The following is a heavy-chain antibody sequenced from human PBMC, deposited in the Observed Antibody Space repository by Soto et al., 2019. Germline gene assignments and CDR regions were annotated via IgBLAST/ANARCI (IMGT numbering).Heavy chain of an antibody. V-gene: IGHV3-7*01. Sequence: EVQLVESGGDLVQPGGSLRLSCAAFGFTFSTYYMTWFRQAPGKGLEWVANIRQDGNEIYSVDSVKGRFTISRDNAKNSLYLQMNSLRAEDTGVYYCARVGGARYSDLWGRGTLVTVSS. CDR3: ARVGGARYSDL. D-gene: IGHD3-10*01. CDR1: GFTFSTYY. CDR2: IRQDGNEI. J-gene: IGHJ2*01.